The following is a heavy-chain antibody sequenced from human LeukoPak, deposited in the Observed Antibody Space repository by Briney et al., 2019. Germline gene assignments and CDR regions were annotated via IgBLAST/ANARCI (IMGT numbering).Heavy chain of an antibody. J-gene: IGHJ5*02. D-gene: IGHD3-9*01. CDR3: ARAEDQGRYFDWLPGFAP. V-gene: IGHV1-69*13. CDR2: VLPIFGTA. Sequence: SVKVSCTASGGTFSNYAINWVRQAPGQGLEWMGGVLPIFGTAIYAQKWQGRVTITADESTSTAYMELRSLRSEDTAIYYCARAEDQGRYFDWLPGFAPWGQGTLVIVSS. CDR1: GGTFSNYA.